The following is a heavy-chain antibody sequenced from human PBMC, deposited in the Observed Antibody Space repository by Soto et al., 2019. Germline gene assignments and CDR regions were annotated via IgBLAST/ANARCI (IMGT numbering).Heavy chain of an antibody. J-gene: IGHJ4*02. V-gene: IGHV3-23*01. Sequence: GGSLRLSCAASGFTFSTYAMSWVRQTPGKGLEWVSGISGGSGGVSTYYADSVKGRFTISRDSSKNTVYLQMNSLRAEDTAVYYCAKAYSSGWDFFDYWGQGTLVTVSS. CDR2: ISGGSGGVST. CDR3: AKAYSSGWDFFDY. D-gene: IGHD6-19*01. CDR1: GFTFSTYA.